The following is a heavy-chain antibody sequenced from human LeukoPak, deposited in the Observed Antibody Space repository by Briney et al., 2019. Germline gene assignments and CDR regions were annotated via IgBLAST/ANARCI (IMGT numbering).Heavy chain of an antibody. CDR3: ARESAHYSSSV. J-gene: IGHJ4*02. CDR1: GGSISSGGYY. Sequence: PSETLSLTCTVSGGSISSGGYYWSWIRQHPGKGLEWIGYTYYSGSTYYNPSLKSRVTISVDTSKNQFSLKLSSVTAADTAVYYCARESAHYSSSVWGQGTLVTVSS. D-gene: IGHD6-13*01. CDR2: TYYSGST. V-gene: IGHV4-31*03.